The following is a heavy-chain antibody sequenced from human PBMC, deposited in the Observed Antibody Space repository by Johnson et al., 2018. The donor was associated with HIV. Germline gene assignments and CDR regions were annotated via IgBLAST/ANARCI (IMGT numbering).Heavy chain of an antibody. D-gene: IGHD3-16*01. CDR2: IKQDGIEI. J-gene: IGHJ3*02. Sequence: MQLVESGGGLVQPGGSLRLSCAASGFTFSSYWMSWVRQAPGKGLEWVANIKQDGIEIYYDDSVKGRFTISRDNAKNALYLQMNSLRVEDTAIYYCARGWGGQQPIWGQGTMVTVSS. V-gene: IGHV3-7*03. CDR1: GFTFSSYW. CDR3: ARGWGGQQPI.